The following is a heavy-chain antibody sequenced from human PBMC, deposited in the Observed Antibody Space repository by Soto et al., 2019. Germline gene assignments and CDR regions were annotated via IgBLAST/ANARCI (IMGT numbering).Heavy chain of an antibody. CDR3: TRDLTYYYDSSGYYTPFDY. J-gene: IGHJ4*02. CDR1: GFTFGDYA. V-gene: IGHV3-49*04. Sequence: GGSLRLSCTASGFTFGDYAMSWVRQAPGKGMEWVGFIRSKAYGGTTEYAASVKGRFTISRDDSKSIAYLQMNSLKTEDTAVYYCTRDLTYYYDSSGYYTPFDYWGQGTRGTAPQ. D-gene: IGHD3-22*01. CDR2: IRSKAYGGTT.